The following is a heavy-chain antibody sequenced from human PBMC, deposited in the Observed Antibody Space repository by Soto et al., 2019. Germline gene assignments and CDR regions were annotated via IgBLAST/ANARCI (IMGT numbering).Heavy chain of an antibody. V-gene: IGHV3-23*01. CDR2: ITKTGDT. CDR3: AKGLLNGRWYAAD. D-gene: IGHD6-13*01. CDR1: GFTFSNCV. Sequence: EVHLLESGGVLVQPGESLRLSCETSGFTFSNCVMTWVRQAPGKGLEWVSVITKTGDTDYADSVKGRFTISRDNSKNTVYLQMNSLRAKDTAVYYCAKGLLNGRWYAADWGQGTLVTVSS. J-gene: IGHJ4*02.